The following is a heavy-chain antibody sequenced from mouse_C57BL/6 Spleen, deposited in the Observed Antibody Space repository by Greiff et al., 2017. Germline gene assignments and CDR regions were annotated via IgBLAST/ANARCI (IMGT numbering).Heavy chain of an antibody. CDR1: GYSFTGYY. V-gene: IGHV1-31*01. Sequence: EVMLVESGPELVKPGASVKLSCKASGYSFTGYYMHWVKQSHGNILDWIGYIYPYNGVSSYNQKFKGKATLTVDKSSSTAYMELRSLTSEDSAVYYCVGFGDYDPWFAYWGQGTLVTVSA. D-gene: IGHD2-4*01. J-gene: IGHJ3*01. CDR2: IYPYNGVS. CDR3: VGFGDYDPWFAY.